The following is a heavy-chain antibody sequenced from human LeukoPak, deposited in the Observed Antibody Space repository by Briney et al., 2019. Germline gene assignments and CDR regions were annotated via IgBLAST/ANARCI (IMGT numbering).Heavy chain of an antibody. CDR1: GFTVSSNY. V-gene: IGHV3-66*01. Sequence: PGGSLRLSCAASGFTVSSNYMSWVRQAPGKGLEWVSVIYSGGSTYYADSVKGRFTISRDNSKSTLYLHLNIPRPEDTAVYYCTRSVVTTADFDYWGQGTLVTVSS. D-gene: IGHD2-21*02. CDR3: TRSVVTTADFDY. CDR2: IYSGGST. J-gene: IGHJ4*02.